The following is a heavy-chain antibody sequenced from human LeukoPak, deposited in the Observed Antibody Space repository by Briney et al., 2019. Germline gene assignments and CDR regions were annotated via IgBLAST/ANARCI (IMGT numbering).Heavy chain of an antibody. D-gene: IGHD5-18*01. CDR3: AGPDLVYSYGWRPYYLDY. CDR2: INNGGST. J-gene: IGHJ4*02. V-gene: IGHV4-38-2*01. CDR1: GYSISSGYY. Sequence: PSQTLSLTCAVAGYSISSGYYGGCMRQAPGKGLWWGGSINNGGSTYYNPSLKSRVAISVDASNDQFSLKLSSVTAADTAVYYCAGPDLVYSYGWRPYYLDYWGQGTLVTVSS.